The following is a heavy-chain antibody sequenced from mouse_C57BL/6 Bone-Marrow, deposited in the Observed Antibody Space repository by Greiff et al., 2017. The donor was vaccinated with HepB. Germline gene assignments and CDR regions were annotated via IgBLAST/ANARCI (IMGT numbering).Heavy chain of an antibody. CDR2: IYPGSGST. V-gene: IGHV1-55*01. Sequence: QVQLQQPGAELVKPGASVKMSCKASGYTFTSYWITWVKQRPGQGLEWIGDIYPGSGSTNYNEKFKSKATLTVDTSSSTAYMQLSSLTSEDSAVYYCARWYYYGSSYRYAMDYWGQGTSVTVSS. D-gene: IGHD1-1*01. J-gene: IGHJ4*01. CDR1: GYTFTSYW. CDR3: ARWYYYGSSYRYAMDY.